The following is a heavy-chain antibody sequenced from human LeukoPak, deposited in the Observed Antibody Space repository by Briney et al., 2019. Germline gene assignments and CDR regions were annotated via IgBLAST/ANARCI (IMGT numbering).Heavy chain of an antibody. Sequence: PGGSLRLSCAASGFTFSSYAMSWVRQAPGKGLEWVSAISGSGGSTYYADSVKGRFTISRDNAKNSLYLQMNSLRAEDTAVYYCASGELSPNNWFDPWGQGTLVTVSS. CDR1: GFTFSSYA. V-gene: IGHV3-23*01. D-gene: IGHD3-16*02. J-gene: IGHJ5*02. CDR2: ISGSGGST. CDR3: ASGELSPNNWFDP.